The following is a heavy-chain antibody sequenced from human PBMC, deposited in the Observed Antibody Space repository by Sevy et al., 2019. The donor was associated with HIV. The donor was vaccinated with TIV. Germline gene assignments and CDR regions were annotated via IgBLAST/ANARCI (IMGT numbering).Heavy chain of an antibody. D-gene: IGHD1-26*01. CDR2: VSYDGSTK. CDR3: AKGSKATDSAFDL. Sequence: EGSLRLSCAASGFTFSNYGMHWVRQAPGKGLEWVAVVSYDGSTKYYADFVKGRFTISRDNSKNTVYLQMNTLRTEDTAVFYCAKGSKATDSAFDLWGQGTMVTVSS. V-gene: IGHV3-30*18. CDR1: GFTFSNYG. J-gene: IGHJ3*01.